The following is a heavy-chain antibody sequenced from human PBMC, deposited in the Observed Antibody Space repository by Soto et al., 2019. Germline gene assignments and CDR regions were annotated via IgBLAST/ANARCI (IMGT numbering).Heavy chain of an antibody. CDR3: ARSWHSNTASEYYYYGMDV. J-gene: IGHJ6*02. CDR2: ISYDGSND. Sequence: QVQLVESGGGVVQPGRSLRLSCEASGFIFTSYAMYWVRQAPAKGLEWVALISYDGSNDYYADSVRGRFTISRDSSKETLHLQMNSLKSEDTAVYYCARSWHSNTASEYYYYGMDVWGQGTTVTVSS. CDR1: GFIFTSYA. V-gene: IGHV3-30-3*01. D-gene: IGHD3-22*01.